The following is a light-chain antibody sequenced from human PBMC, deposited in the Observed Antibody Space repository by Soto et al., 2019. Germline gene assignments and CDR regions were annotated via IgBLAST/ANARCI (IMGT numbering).Light chain of an antibody. Sequence: VLTQSPATLSLARGEGATLSCRASLDVNSYLAWYQQKPGQAPRLLIYDASNRAAGIPARFSGSGSGTDFTLTISSLEPEDFAIYYCQQRQYWPPITFGQGTRLEIK. J-gene: IGKJ5*01. CDR3: QQRQYWPPIT. CDR2: DAS. CDR1: LDVNSY. V-gene: IGKV3-11*01.